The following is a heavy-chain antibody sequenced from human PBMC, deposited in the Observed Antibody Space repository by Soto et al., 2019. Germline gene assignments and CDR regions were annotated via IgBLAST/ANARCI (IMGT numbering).Heavy chain of an antibody. CDR1: GGSISRGGYY. Sequence: SQTLSLTCTVSGGSISRGGYYWSWIRQHPGKGLQWIGHIYYSGSTYYNPSLKSRVTISVDTSKNQFSLKLSSVTAADTTAYHCARPGGVTATTPRVNPWGQGTMVTFSS. J-gene: IGHJ5*02. CDR3: ARPGGVTATTPRVNP. CDR2: IYYSGST. D-gene: IGHD1-7*01. V-gene: IGHV4-31*03.